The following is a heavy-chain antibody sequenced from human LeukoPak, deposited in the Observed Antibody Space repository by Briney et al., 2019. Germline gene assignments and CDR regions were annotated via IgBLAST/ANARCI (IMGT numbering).Heavy chain of an antibody. D-gene: IGHD6-19*01. V-gene: IGHV4-30-2*01. Sequence: SETLSLTCAVSGGSISSGGYSWSWIRQPPGKGLEWIGYIYHSGSTYYNPSLKSRVTISVDRSKNQFSLKLSSVTAADTAVYYCARVGSSGSPGDNWFDPWGQGTLVTVSS. J-gene: IGHJ5*02. CDR2: IYHSGST. CDR3: ARVGSSGSPGDNWFDP. CDR1: GGSISSGGYS.